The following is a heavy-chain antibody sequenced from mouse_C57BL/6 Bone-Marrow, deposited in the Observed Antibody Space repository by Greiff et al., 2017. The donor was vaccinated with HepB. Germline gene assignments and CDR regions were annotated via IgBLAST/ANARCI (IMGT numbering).Heavy chain of an antibody. CDR2: IRNNDNNHAT. Sequence: EVQRVESGGGLVQPGGSMKLSCAASGFTFSDSWMDWVRQSPEKGLEWVADIRNNDNNHATYHAESVKARFTISRDDTKSSVYLQMHSLRAADTGIYDCTRPRSGTEFDYWGQGTLVTVSA. D-gene: IGHD3-1*01. V-gene: IGHV6-6*01. J-gene: IGHJ3*01. CDR1: GFTFSDSW. CDR3: TRPRSGTEFDY.